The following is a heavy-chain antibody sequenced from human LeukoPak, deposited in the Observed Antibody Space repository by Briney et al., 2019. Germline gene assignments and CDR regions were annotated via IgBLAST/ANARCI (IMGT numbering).Heavy chain of an antibody. J-gene: IGHJ3*02. CDR3: ATLGMATTIRAFDI. CDR1: GFIFSTYS. D-gene: IGHD5-24*01. Sequence: HPGGSLRLSCAASGFIFSTYSMNWVRQAPGKGLEWVSYISSSTSTINYADSVKGRFTISRDNAKNSLYLQMNSLRAEDTALYYCATLGMATTIRAFDIWGQGTMVTVSS. CDR2: ISSSTSTI. V-gene: IGHV3-48*04.